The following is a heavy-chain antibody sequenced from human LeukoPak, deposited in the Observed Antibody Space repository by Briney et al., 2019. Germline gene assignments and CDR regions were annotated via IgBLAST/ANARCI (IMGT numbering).Heavy chain of an antibody. V-gene: IGHV3-48*03. J-gene: IGHJ6*03. CDR1: GFTFSSYE. Sequence: GGSLRLSCAASGFTFSSYEMNWVRQAPGKGLEWVSYISSSGSTIYYADSVKGRFTISRDNAKNSLYLQMNSLRAEDTAVYYCACIWFGELFKPHYYMDVWGKGTTVTISS. CDR3: ACIWFGELFKPHYYMDV. CDR2: ISSSGSTI. D-gene: IGHD3-10*01.